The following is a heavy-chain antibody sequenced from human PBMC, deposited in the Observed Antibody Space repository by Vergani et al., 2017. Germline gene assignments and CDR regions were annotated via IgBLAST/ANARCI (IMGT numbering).Heavy chain of an antibody. Sequence: EVQLLESGGGLVQPGGSLRLSCAASGFTFSSYAMSWVRQAPGKGLEWVSALSGSGGSTYYADSVKGRFTISRDNSKNTLYLQMNSLRAEDTAVYYCAKGGDILTGYSLWFDYWGQGTLVTVSS. CDR1: GFTFSSYA. J-gene: IGHJ4*02. CDR3: AKGGDILTGYSLWFDY. V-gene: IGHV3-23*01. D-gene: IGHD3-9*01. CDR2: LSGSGGST.